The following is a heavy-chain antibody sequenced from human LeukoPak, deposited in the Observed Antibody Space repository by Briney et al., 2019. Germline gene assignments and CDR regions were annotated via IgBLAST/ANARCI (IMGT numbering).Heavy chain of an antibody. CDR3: ARANYDILTGYYLYYFDY. CDR2: IYYSGNA. D-gene: IGHD3-9*01. J-gene: IGHJ4*02. Sequence: SETLSLTCTVSGGSISSHYWSWIRQPPGKGLEWIGYIYYSGNAYYNPSLKSRTTFSVDTSKNQFSLELSSVTAADTAVYYCARANYDILTGYYLYYFDYWGQGTLVTVSS. CDR1: GGSISSHY. V-gene: IGHV4-59*11.